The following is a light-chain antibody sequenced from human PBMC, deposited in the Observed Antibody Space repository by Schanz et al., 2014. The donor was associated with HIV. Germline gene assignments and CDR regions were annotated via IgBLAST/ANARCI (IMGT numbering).Light chain of an antibody. CDR2: GAS. CDR1: QSIDTH. CDR3: QQLSTYPKT. Sequence: DIQMTQSPSSLSGSVGGRVTITCRASQSIDTHLNWYQQRPGKAPKLLISGASSLQRGVPSRFSGSGSGTDFTLTISSLQPEDFATYYCQQLSTYPKTFGQGTKVEI. V-gene: IGKV1-39*01. J-gene: IGKJ1*01.